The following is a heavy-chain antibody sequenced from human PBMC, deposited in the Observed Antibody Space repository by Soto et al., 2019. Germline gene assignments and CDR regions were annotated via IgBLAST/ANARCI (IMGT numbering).Heavy chain of an antibody. CDR3: ARISFRIAMDV. Sequence: ESGPTLVNPSHTLTLTCSFSGFSLSSSGVGVGWIRQPPGKALEWLALIYWNDDRRYSPSLKSRLTITKDTSKNTVVIIMTDMDHVDTGTYFCARISFRIAMDVRGKGTTFTVSS. V-gene: IGHV2-5*01. J-gene: IGHJ6*03. CDR2: IYWNDDR. CDR1: GFSLSSSGVG.